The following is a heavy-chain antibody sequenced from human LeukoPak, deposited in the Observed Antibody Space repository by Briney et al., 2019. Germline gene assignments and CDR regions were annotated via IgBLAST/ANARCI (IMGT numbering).Heavy chain of an antibody. CDR1: GYTFTSYY. CDR2: VDPEDGET. Sequence: ASVKVSCKASGYTFTSYYMHWVQQAPGKGLEWMGLVDPEDGETIYAEKFQGRVTITADTSTDTAYMELSSLRSEDTAVYYCATVPTEWELLLENDAFDIWGQGTMVTVSS. V-gene: IGHV1-69-2*01. J-gene: IGHJ3*02. CDR3: ATVPTEWELLLENDAFDI. D-gene: IGHD1-26*01.